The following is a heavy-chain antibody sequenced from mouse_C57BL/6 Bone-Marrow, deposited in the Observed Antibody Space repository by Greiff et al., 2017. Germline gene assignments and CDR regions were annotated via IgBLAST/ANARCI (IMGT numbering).Heavy chain of an antibody. D-gene: IGHD2-13*01. Sequence: QVQLKESGPELVKPGASVKISCKASGYAFSSSWMNWVKQRPGKGLEWIGRIYPGDGYTNYNGKFKGKATLTADKSSSTAYMQLSSLTSEDSAVCYGAGCDYLAYWGQGTLVTVSA. CDR3: AGCDYLAY. CDR1: GYAFSSSW. CDR2: IYPGDGYT. V-gene: IGHV1-82*01. J-gene: IGHJ3*01.